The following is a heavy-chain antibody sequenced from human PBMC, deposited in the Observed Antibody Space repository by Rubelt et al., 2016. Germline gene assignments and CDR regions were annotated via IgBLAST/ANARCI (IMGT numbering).Heavy chain of an antibody. D-gene: IGHD3-3*01. V-gene: IGHV3-21*01. Sequence: GLEWVSSISSSSGYIYYADSVKGRFTISRDNAKNSLYLQMNSLRAEDTAVYYCARVFGVVTRDYWGQGTLVTVSS. CDR3: ARVFGVVTRDY. J-gene: IGHJ4*02. CDR2: ISSSSGYI.